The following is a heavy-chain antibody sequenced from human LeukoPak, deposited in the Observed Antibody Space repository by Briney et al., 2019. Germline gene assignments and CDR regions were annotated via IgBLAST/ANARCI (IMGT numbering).Heavy chain of an antibody. Sequence: SVKVSCKASGGTFSSYAISWVRQAPGQGLEWMGGIIPIFGTANYAQKFQGRVTITTDEFTSTAYMELSSLRSEDTAVYYCARDSRQEGIAVAGGDAFDIWGQGTMVTVSS. CDR1: GGTFSSYA. V-gene: IGHV1-69*05. CDR2: IIPIFGTA. CDR3: ARDSRQEGIAVAGGDAFDI. J-gene: IGHJ3*02. D-gene: IGHD6-19*01.